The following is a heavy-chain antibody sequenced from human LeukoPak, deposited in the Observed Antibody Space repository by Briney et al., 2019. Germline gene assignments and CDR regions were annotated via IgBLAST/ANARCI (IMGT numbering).Heavy chain of an antibody. CDR2: IKQDGSEK. D-gene: IGHD3-22*01. Sequence: PGGSLRLSCAASGFTFSSYWMGWVRQAPGKGLEWVANIKQDGSEKYYVDSVKGRFTISRDNAKNSLYLQMNSLRAEDTAVYYCVNGGYFAFDIWGQGTMVTVSS. J-gene: IGHJ3*02. CDR3: VNGGYFAFDI. V-gene: IGHV3-7*01. CDR1: GFTFSSYW.